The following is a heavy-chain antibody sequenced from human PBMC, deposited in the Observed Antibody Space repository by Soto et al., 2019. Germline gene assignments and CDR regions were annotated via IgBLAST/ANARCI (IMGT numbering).Heavy chain of an antibody. J-gene: IGHJ4*02. CDR2: IWYDGSVK. CDR1: GFTFGTYG. Sequence: SLRLSCAASGFTFGTYGMHWVRQAPGKGLEWVAGIWYDGSVKTYADSVKGRFTISRDNSQNTVSLQMNTLRAEDTAVYYCARADCGGQCPCDYWGQGTLVTVSS. CDR3: ARADCGGQCPCDY. D-gene: IGHD2-21*01. V-gene: IGHV3-33*01.